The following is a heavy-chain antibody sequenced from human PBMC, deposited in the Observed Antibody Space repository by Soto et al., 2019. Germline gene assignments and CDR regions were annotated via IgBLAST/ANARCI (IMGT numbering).Heavy chain of an antibody. Sequence: GGSLRLSCAASGFTFSSYSMNWVRQAPGKGLEWVSSISSSSSYIYYADSVKGRFTISRDNTKNSLYLQMNSLRAEDTAVYYGARDRDIVVVVAANPYGMDVWGQGTTVTVSS. CDR2: ISSSSSYI. D-gene: IGHD2-15*01. CDR1: GFTFSSYS. V-gene: IGHV3-21*01. J-gene: IGHJ6*02. CDR3: ARDRDIVVVVAANPYGMDV.